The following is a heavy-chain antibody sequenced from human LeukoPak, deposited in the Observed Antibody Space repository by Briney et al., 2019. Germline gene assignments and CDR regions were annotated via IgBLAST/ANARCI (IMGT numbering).Heavy chain of an antibody. D-gene: IGHD4-11*01. CDR2: ISSTTDPT. V-gene: IGHV3-48*01. J-gene: IGHJ2*01. CDR3: ARAVSNYYFWYFDL. CDR1: GFTFSGFS. Sequence: PGGSLRLSCVGSGFTFSGFSMNWVRLAPGKGLELVPYISSTTDPTYYADSVKGRFTVSRDDAKSSLYLQMNSLRAEDTAVYYCARAVSNYYFWYFDLWGRGTLVTVSS.